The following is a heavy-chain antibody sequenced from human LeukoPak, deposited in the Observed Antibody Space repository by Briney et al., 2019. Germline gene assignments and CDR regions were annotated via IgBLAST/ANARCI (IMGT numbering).Heavy chain of an antibody. CDR1: GYTFTSYG. CDR3: ATRMMVRGANDAFDI. CDR2: ISAYNGNT. J-gene: IGHJ3*02. D-gene: IGHD3-10*01. V-gene: IGHV1-18*01. Sequence: ASVKVSCKASGYTFTSYGISWVRQAPGQGLEWMGRISAYNGNTNYAQKLQGRVTMTTDTSTSTAYMELRSLRSDDTAVYYCATRMMVRGANDAFDIWGQGTMVTVSS.